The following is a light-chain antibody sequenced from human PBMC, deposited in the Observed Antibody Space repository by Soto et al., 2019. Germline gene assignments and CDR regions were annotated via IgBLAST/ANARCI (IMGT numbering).Light chain of an antibody. Sequence: DIQMTQSPSSLSASVGDRVTITCRASQSISSYLNWYQQKAGKAPKLLIYAASNLQSGVPSRFSGRASGTEFTPTISSLPPEDFATYHWQQSSAFGPGTKVDIK. V-gene: IGKV1-39*01. CDR1: QSISSY. CDR3: QQSSA. CDR2: AAS. J-gene: IGKJ3*01.